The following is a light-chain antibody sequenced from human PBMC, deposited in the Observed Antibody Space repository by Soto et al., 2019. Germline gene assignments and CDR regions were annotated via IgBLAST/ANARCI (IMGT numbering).Light chain of an antibody. CDR2: KAS. CDR3: QQCDTYPLT. CDR1: QTTSGW. Sequence: DIQMTQSPSTLSASVGDRVTITCRASQTTSGWLAWYQQKPGKAPKLLIYKASILESGVPSRFSGSRSGTEFTLTISTLQPDDFATYYCQQCDTYPLTFGGGTKVEL. J-gene: IGKJ4*01. V-gene: IGKV1-5*03.